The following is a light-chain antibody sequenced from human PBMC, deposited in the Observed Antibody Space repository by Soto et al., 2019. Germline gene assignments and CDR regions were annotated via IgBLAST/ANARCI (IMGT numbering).Light chain of an antibody. V-gene: IGKV4-1*01. Sequence: DIVMTQSPDSLTVSLGERATINCKSSQSLLLSSTNQNYLAWYQQKPGQPPKLLIYWASTRESGVPDRFSGSGSGTDFTLTISSLQAEDVAVYYCQEYYIAPLTFGGGTKVDIK. CDR3: QEYYIAPLT. CDR2: WAS. J-gene: IGKJ4*01. CDR1: QSLLLSSTNQNY.